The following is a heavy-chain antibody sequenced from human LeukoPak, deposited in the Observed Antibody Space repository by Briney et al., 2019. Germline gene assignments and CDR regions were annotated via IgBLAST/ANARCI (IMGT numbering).Heavy chain of an antibody. CDR2: IWYDGSNK. Sequence: GGSLRLSCAASGFTFSSYGMHWVRQAPGKGLEWVAVIWYDGSNKYYADSVEGRFTISRDNSKNTLYLQMNSLRAEDTAVYYCARDENHNWFDPWGQGTLVTVSS. V-gene: IGHV3-33*01. CDR1: GFTFSSYG. J-gene: IGHJ5*02. CDR3: ARDENHNWFDP.